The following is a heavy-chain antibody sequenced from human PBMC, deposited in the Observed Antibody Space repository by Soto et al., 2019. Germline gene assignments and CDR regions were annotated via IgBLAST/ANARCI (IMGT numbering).Heavy chain of an antibody. CDR2: IYHGGNI. J-gene: IGHJ4*02. CDR3: ARDHYYGNTSGFDH. V-gene: IGHV4-4*02. CDR1: GASISDSDW. D-gene: IGHD3-22*01. Sequence: QVQLQESGPGLVKPSETLSITCAVSGASISDSDWWNWVRQPPGEGLEWIGEIYHGGNIHYNPSLRTRVTMLLDKSKNQFSLSLTSVTSADPAVYYCARDHYYGNTSGFDHWSQATLITVSS.